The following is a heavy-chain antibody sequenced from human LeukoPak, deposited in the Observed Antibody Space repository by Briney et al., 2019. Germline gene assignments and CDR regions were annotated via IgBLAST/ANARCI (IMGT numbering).Heavy chain of an antibody. CDR3: NAGDVVDYGTGSPLGG. CDR1: GFTFNNAW. Sequence: GGSLRLSCAASGFTFNNAWMNWVRQAPGKGLEWVGRIDSTPDGGATEYAAHVKGRFTISRDDSIGTVYLQMNSLKADDTAVYYCNAGDVVDYGTGSPLGGWGQGTLVTVAS. V-gene: IGHV3-15*04. D-gene: IGHD4-17*01. CDR2: IDSTPDGGAT. J-gene: IGHJ4*02.